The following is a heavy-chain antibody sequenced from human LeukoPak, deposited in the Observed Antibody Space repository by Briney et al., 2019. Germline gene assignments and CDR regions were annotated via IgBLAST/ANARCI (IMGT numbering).Heavy chain of an antibody. J-gene: IGHJ6*03. V-gene: IGHV3-9*01. CDR1: GFTFDDYA. Sequence: GGSLRLSCAASGFTFDDYAMHWVRHAPGKGLEWVSGISWNSGSIGYADSVKGRFTISRDNAKNSLYLQMNSLRAEDTALYYCAKVSERYYYYYYMDVWGKGTTVTVSS. CDR2: ISWNSGSI. D-gene: IGHD1-1*01. CDR3: AKVSERYYYYYYMDV.